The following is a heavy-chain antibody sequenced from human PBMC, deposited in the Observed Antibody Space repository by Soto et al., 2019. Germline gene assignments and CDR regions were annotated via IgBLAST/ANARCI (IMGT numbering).Heavy chain of an antibody. CDR2: IIPIFGTA. V-gene: IGHV1-69*01. J-gene: IGHJ3*02. CDR3: ARCEPPEDRQLGPACAFDI. D-gene: IGHD6-6*01. CDR1: GGTFSSYA. Sequence: QVQLVQTGAEVKKPGSSVKVSCKASGGTFSSYAISWVRQAPGQGLEWMGGIIPIFGTANYAQKFQGRVTITADESTSTAYMELSSLRSEDTAVYYCARCEPPEDRQLGPACAFDIWGQGTMVTVSS.